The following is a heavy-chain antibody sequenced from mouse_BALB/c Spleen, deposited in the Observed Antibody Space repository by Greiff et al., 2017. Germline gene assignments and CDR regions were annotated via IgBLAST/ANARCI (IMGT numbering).Heavy chain of an antibody. J-gene: IGHJ3*01. V-gene: IGHV3-2*02. CDR3: ARETMITTGFAY. CDR1: GYSITSDYA. CDR2: ISYSGST. Sequence: EVKLVESGPGLVKPSQSLSLTCTVTGYSITSDYAWNWIRQFPGNKLEWMGYISYSGSTSYNPSLKSRISITRDTSKNQFFLQLNSVTTEDTATYYCARETMITTGFAYWGQGTLVTVSA. D-gene: IGHD2-4*01.